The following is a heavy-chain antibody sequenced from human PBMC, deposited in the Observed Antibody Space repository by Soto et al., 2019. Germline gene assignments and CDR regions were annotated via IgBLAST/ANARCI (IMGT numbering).Heavy chain of an antibody. CDR3: TTWRREKSCTSVSCYGDGDY. V-gene: IGHV3-15*02. CDR2: IKSGTDGGSV. Sequence: EVPLVESGGALVKPGESLTLSCAASGVTFNSACMTWVRQAPGKGLEWVGRIKSGTDGGSVDPGAPLKGRFTISRDDSKNTFYLQMNSLKSEDTAVYYCTTWRREKSCTSVSCYGDGDYWGQGTLVTVSS. J-gene: IGHJ4*02. CDR1: GVTFNSAC. D-gene: IGHD2-2*01.